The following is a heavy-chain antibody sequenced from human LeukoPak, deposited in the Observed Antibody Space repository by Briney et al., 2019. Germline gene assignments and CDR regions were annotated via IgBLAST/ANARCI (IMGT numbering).Heavy chain of an antibody. V-gene: IGHV3-64D*06. CDR2: ISDNGGST. D-gene: IGHD1-1*01. J-gene: IGHJ4*02. Sequence: GGSLLLSCSASGFILRSHAMHWVRQAPGKGLEYVSRISDNGGSTYYADFVKGRFTISRDHSKHTLYLQMSRLSGVDQAVYYCVKDNDADGSPFDRWGQGPLVTVSS. CDR1: GFILRSHA. CDR3: VKDNDADGSPFDR.